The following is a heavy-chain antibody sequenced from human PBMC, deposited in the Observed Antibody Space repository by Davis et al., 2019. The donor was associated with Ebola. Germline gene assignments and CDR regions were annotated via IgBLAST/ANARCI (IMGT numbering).Heavy chain of an antibody. V-gene: IGHV1-18*04. CDR1: ANTFTSYG. D-gene: IGHD1-1*01. CDR2: ISAYNGNT. CDR3: ARDGLGTGRHYYYYGMDV. Sequence: AASVKVSCKAPANTFTSYGITWVRQAPGQGLEWMGWISAYNGNTNYAQKLQGRVTMTTDTSTSTAYMELRSLRSDDTAVYYCARDGLGTGRHYYYYGMDVWGQGTTVTVSS. J-gene: IGHJ6*02.